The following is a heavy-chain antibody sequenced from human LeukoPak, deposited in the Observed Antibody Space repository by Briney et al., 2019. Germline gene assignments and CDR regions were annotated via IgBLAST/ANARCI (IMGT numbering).Heavy chain of an antibody. V-gene: IGHV4-59*08. CDR2: IYYSGST. J-gene: IGHJ4*02. CDR3: ARRSFPLYFDS. D-gene: IGHD2-15*01. Sequence: PSETLSLTCTVSRGSISSYYWSWIRQPPGKGLEWIGYIYYSGSTNYNPSLKSRVTISVDTSKNQLSLRLTSVTAADTAIFYCARRSFPLYFDSWGQGTLVTVSS. CDR1: RGSISSYY.